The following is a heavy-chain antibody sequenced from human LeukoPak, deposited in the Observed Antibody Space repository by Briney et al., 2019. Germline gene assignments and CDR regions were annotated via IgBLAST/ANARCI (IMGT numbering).Heavy chain of an antibody. CDR1: GFTFSNYW. D-gene: IGHD5-12*01. CDR3: ARGAGNSGYDILDY. CDR2: IKRDGSEK. V-gene: IGHV3-7*03. Sequence: GGSLRLSCAASGFTFSNYWMTWVRQAPGKGLEWVANIKRDGSEKFYVDSVKGRFTVSRDNAKNSLYLRMNSLRAEDTAVYYCARGAGNSGYDILDYWGQGTLVTVSS. J-gene: IGHJ4*02.